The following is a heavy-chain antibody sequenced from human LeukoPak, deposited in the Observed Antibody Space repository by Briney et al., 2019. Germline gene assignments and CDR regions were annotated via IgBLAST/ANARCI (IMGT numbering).Heavy chain of an antibody. Sequence: PGGSLRLSCAASGFTFSSYAMSRVRQAPGKGLEWVSAISGSGGSTYFADSVKGRFTISRDNSKNTLYLQMNSLRAEDTAVYYCAKDPPNSSSWPYYFDYWGQGTLVTVSS. J-gene: IGHJ4*02. CDR2: ISGSGGST. D-gene: IGHD6-13*01. CDR1: GFTFSSYA. V-gene: IGHV3-23*01. CDR3: AKDPPNSSSWPYYFDY.